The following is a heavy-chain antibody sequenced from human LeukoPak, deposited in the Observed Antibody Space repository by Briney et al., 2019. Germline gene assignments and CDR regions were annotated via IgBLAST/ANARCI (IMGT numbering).Heavy chain of an antibody. CDR1: GVSISTTSYY. J-gene: IGHJ5*02. Sequence: PSETLSLTCTVSGVSISTTSYYWGWIRQPPGKGLEWIGNIYYSGSTNYNPSLKSRVTISIDPSNNQFSLKLSSVTAADTAVYFCAIPTIFGVVPAGTWGQGASVIVSS. V-gene: IGHV4-39*01. CDR2: IYYSGST. CDR3: AIPTIFGVVPAGT. D-gene: IGHD3-3*01.